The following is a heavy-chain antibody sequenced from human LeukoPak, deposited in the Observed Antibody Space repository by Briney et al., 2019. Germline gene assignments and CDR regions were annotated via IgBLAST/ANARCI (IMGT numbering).Heavy chain of an antibody. Sequence: HTGGSLRLSCAASGVTFRDDWMSWARQAPGKGLEWVANINQDGSQKYYLDSVKGRFSISGDSAKNSVLLQMNSLRADDTAVYYCARQSGRHSHAMDVWGQGTTVTVSS. J-gene: IGHJ6*02. CDR3: ARQSGRHSHAMDV. CDR1: GVTFRDDW. V-gene: IGHV3-7*01. D-gene: IGHD1-26*01. CDR2: INQDGSQK.